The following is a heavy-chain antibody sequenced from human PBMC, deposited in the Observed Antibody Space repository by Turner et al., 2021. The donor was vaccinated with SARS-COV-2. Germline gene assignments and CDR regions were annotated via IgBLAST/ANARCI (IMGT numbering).Heavy chain of an antibody. D-gene: IGHD3-22*01. CDR1: GFPFSSHG. Sequence: QVQLVESGGGVVQPGRSLRLSCAASGFPFSSHGMHWVRQAAGKGLEWVAVIWYDGSNKYYADSVKGRFTISRDNSKNTLYLQMNSLRAEDTAVYYCAREGGYRDYYDSSGYNGMDVWGQGTTVTVSS. J-gene: IGHJ6*02. CDR3: AREGGYRDYYDSSGYNGMDV. V-gene: IGHV3-33*01. CDR2: IWYDGSNK.